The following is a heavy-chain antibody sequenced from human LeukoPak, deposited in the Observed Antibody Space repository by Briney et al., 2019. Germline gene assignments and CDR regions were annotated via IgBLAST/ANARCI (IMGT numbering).Heavy chain of an antibody. D-gene: IGHD2-21*02. J-gene: IGHJ4*02. CDR2: IKSKTDGGTT. CDR3: TREAVTANGYFDY. Sequence: GGSLRLSCAASGFTFSTYWMHWVRQAPGKGLEWVGRIKSKTDGGTTDYAAPVKGRFTISRDDSKNTLYLQMNSLKTEDTAVYYCTREAVTANGYFDYWGQGTLVTVSS. CDR1: GFTFSTYW. V-gene: IGHV3-15*01.